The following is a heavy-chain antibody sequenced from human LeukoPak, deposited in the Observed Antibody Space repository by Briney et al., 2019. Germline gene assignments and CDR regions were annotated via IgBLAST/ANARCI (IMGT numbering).Heavy chain of an antibody. CDR3: ARGPTNGQAFDY. CDR1: GFTFSTSA. D-gene: IGHD2-8*01. Sequence: PGGSLRLSCAASGFTFSTSAMSWVRQPPGKGLEWVASIREDGSEKTSVDSVKGRFTISRDNAKNSLYLQMDSLRAEDTAVYYCARGPTNGQAFDYWGQGTLVSVSS. J-gene: IGHJ4*02. V-gene: IGHV3-7*01. CDR2: IREDGSEK.